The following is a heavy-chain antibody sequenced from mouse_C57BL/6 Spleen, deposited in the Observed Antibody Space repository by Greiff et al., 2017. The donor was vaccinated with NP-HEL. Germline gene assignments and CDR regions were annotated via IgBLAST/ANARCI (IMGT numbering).Heavy chain of an antibody. J-gene: IGHJ2*01. D-gene: IGHD2-3*01. V-gene: IGHV5-17*01. Sequence: DVQLVESGGGLVKPGGSLKLSCAASGFTFSDYGMHWVRQAPEKGLEWVAYISSGSSTIYYADTVKGRFTISRDNAKNTLFLQMTSLRSEDTAMYYCARDGPYYFDYWGQGTTLTVSS. CDR2: ISSGSSTI. CDR1: GFTFSDYG. CDR3: ARDGPYYFDY.